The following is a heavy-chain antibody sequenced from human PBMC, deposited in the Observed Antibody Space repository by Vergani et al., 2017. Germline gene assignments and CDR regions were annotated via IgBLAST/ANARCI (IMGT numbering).Heavy chain of an antibody. CDR2: ISWNSGSI. J-gene: IGHJ6*02. D-gene: IGHD1-26*01. V-gene: IGHV3-9*01. CDR3: ARVTRWEILREYYYGMDV. Sequence: DVQMVESGGGLVQPGRSLRLSCAASGFTFDDCAMHWVRQAPGKGLEWVSSISWNSGSIGYADSVKGRFTISRDNAKNSLYLQMNSLRAEDTAVYYCARVTRWEILREYYYGMDVWGQGP. CDR1: GFTFDDCA.